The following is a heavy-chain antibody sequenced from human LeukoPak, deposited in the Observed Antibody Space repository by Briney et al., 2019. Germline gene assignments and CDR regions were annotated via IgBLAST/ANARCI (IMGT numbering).Heavy chain of an antibody. Sequence: PGGSLRLSCAASGFTFSSYGMHWVRQAPGKGLEWVAVISYDGSNKYYADSVKGRFTISRDNSKNTLYLQMNSLRAEDTAVYYCAKVPPQYYYDSSGYYPDYWGQGTLVTVSS. CDR1: GFTFSSYG. V-gene: IGHV3-30*18. J-gene: IGHJ4*02. CDR3: AKVPPQYYYDSSGYYPDY. D-gene: IGHD3-22*01. CDR2: ISYDGSNK.